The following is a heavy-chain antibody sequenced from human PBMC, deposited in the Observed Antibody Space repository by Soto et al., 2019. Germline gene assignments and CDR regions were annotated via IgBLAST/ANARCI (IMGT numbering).Heavy chain of an antibody. CDR1: GSSISSGSY. J-gene: IGHJ4*02. CDR3: ARDKYYYDTSGYRNFDY. D-gene: IGHD3-22*01. V-gene: IGHV4-38-2*02. Sequence: SETLSLTCAVSGSSISSGSYWGWIRQPPGKGLEWIGSIYHSGSTYYNPSLKSRVSIPVDTSKNQFSLKLTSVTAADTAVYYCARDKYYYDTSGYRNFDYWGQGTLVTVSS. CDR2: IYHSGST.